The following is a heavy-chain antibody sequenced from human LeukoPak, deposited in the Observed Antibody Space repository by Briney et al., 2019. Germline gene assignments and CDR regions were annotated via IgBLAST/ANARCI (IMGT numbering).Heavy chain of an antibody. CDR1: GFTFSSYS. D-gene: IGHD4-17*01. CDR3: ARDFPWVEKADYGDYDY. V-gene: IGHV3-21*01. Sequence: GGSLRLSCAASGFTFSSYSMNWVSQAPGKGLEWVSSISSSSSYIYYADSVKGRFTISRDNAKNSLYLQMNSLRAEDTAVYYCARDFPWVEKADYGDYDYWGQGTLVTVSS. CDR2: ISSSSSYI. J-gene: IGHJ4*02.